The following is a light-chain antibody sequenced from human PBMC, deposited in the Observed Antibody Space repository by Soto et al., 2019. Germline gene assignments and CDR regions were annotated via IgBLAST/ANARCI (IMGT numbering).Light chain of an antibody. CDR3: QQYNNWSIT. J-gene: IGKJ5*01. V-gene: IGKV3-15*01. CDR2: GAS. Sequence: EIVMTQSPATLSVSPGARATLSCRASQSVSSNLAWYQQKPGQAPRLLIYGASTRATGIPARFSGSGSGTELTLTISSLQSEDFEVYYCQQYNNWSITFGQGTRLEIK. CDR1: QSVSSN.